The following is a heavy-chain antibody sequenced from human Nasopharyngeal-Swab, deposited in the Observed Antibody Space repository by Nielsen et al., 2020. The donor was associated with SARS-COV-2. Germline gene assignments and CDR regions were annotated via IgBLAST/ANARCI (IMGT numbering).Heavy chain of an antibody. Sequence: VRQMPGKGLEWIGSIYYSGSTYYNPSLKSRVTISVDTSKNQFSLKLSSVTAADTAVYYCARGDGSSSWPNFDYWGQGTRVTVSS. CDR2: IYYSGST. V-gene: IGHV4-39*07. D-gene: IGHD6-13*01. J-gene: IGHJ4*02. CDR3: ARGDGSSSWPNFDY.